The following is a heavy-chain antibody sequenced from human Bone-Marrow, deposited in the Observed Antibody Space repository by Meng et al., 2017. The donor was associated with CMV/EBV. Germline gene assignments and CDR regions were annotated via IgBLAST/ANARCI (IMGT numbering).Heavy chain of an antibody. J-gene: IGHJ4*02. Sequence: ASVQDSCKASGYTFTGYYMHWVRQALGQGLEWMGWINPNSGGTNYAQKFQGRVTMTRDTSISTAYMELSRLRSDDTAVYYCARVNSPRRGGRYFPAFGYWGQGTLVTVSS. CDR2: INPNSGGT. V-gene: IGHV1-2*02. CDR1: GYTFTGYY. CDR3: ARVNSPRRGGRYFPAFGY. D-gene: IGHD3-9*01.